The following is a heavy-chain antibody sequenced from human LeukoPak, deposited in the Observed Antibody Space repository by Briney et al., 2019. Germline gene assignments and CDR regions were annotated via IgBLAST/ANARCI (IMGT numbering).Heavy chain of an antibody. Sequence: ASVTVSYTASGYTFTGYYMHSVRQAPGQGLEWMGWINPNSGGTNYAQKFQGRVTMTRDTSISTAYMELSRLRSDDTAVYYCARDLGGGDGYYYYGMDVWGQGTTVTVSS. D-gene: IGHD2-21*01. CDR3: ARDLGGGDGYYYYGMDV. V-gene: IGHV1-2*02. J-gene: IGHJ6*02. CDR2: INPNSGGT. CDR1: GYTFTGYY.